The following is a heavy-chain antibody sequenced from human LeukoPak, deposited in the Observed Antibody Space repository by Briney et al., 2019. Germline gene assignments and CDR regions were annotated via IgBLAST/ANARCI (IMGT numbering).Heavy chain of an antibody. D-gene: IGHD2-21*02. CDR3: ARAGEAYCGGDCYSPYYYGMDV. V-gene: IGHV1-69*01. Sequence: SVKVSCKASGGTFSSYAISWVRQAPGQGLGWMGGIIPIFGTANYAQKFQGRVTITADESTSTAYMELSSLRSEDTAVYYCARAGEAYCGGDCYSPYYYGMDVWGQGTTVTVSS. J-gene: IGHJ6*02. CDR2: IIPIFGTA. CDR1: GGTFSSYA.